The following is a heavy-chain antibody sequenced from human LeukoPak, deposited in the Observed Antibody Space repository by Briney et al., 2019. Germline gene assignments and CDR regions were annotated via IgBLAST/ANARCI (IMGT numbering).Heavy chain of an antibody. CDR3: ARDKVTMVRGVIIVHDY. Sequence: ASVKVSCKASGYTFTGYYMHWVRQAPGQGLEWMGWINPNSGGTNYAQKFQGRVTMTRDTSISTAYMELSRLRSDDTAVYYCARDKVTMVRGVIIVHDYWGQGTLVTVSS. V-gene: IGHV1-2*02. CDR1: GYTFTGYY. CDR2: INPNSGGT. J-gene: IGHJ4*02. D-gene: IGHD3-10*01.